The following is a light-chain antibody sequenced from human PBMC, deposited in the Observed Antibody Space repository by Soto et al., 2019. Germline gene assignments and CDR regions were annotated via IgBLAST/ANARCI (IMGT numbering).Light chain of an antibody. Sequence: QSVLTQPASVSGSPGQSITISCPGTSSVVGAYNLVSWYQQHPGRAPKLFIFDVSDRPSGVSDRFSGSKSGNTASLTISGLQAEDEASYYCSSYTNTSTLVFGGGTQLTVL. J-gene: IGLJ3*02. CDR1: SSVVGAYNL. V-gene: IGLV2-14*02. CDR3: SSYTNTSTLV. CDR2: DVS.